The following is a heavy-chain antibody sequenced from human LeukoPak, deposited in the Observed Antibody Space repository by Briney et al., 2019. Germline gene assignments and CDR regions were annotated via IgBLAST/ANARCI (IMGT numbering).Heavy chain of an antibody. J-gene: IGHJ5*02. V-gene: IGHV5-51*01. CDR2: MHPGESEI. D-gene: IGHD5/OR15-5a*01. Sequence: GESLKIPCKASGYSFTNYWIAWVRQEPGKGLEWMGIMHPGESEINYSPSFEGQVTISADTSISTAYLEWYSLKASDSAIYYCAKTIASLGSGARYFDPWGQGTMITVSS. CDR1: GYSFTNYW. CDR3: AKTIASLGSGARYFDP.